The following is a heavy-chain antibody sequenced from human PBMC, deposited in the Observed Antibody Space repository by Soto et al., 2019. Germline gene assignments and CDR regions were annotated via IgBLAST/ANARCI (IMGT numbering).Heavy chain of an antibody. J-gene: IGHJ4*02. V-gene: IGHV4-28*01. CDR2: IYYSGTT. Sequence: PSGTLSLPSPSLGYPSTSINCGGGFRQPPGKGLEWIGYIYYSGTTYYNPSLKSRVTMSVDTSKNQFSLKLTSVTAVDTAVYYCARREIQGPIDYWGQGTLVTVSS. D-gene: IGHD1-26*01. CDR1: GYPSTSINC. CDR3: ARREIQGPIDY.